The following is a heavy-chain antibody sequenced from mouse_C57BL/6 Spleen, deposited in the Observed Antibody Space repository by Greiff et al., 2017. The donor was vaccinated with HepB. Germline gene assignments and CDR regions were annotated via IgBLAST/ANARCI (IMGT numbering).Heavy chain of an antibody. J-gene: IGHJ2*01. V-gene: IGHV1-52*01. Sequence: QVQLQQPGAELVRPGSSVKLSCKASGYTFTSYWMHWVKQRPIQGLEWIGNIDPSDSETHYNQKFKDKATLTVDKSSSTAYMQLSSLTSEDSAVYFCAIWGVVATPFVYWGKGTTLTVSS. D-gene: IGHD1-1*01. CDR3: AIWGVVATPFVY. CDR2: IDPSDSET. CDR1: GYTFTSYW.